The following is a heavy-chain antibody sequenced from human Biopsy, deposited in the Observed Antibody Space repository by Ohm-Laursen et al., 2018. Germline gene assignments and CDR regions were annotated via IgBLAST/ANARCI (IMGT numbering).Heavy chain of an antibody. CDR1: GGSISSHY. D-gene: IGHD3-10*01. V-gene: IGHV4-4*07. Sequence: GTLSLTCTVSGGSISSHYWTWIRQPAGKGLEWIGHIYSSGSTNYYPSLKSRVTMSVDTSKNQFSLKLSSVTAADTAVYFCARQYYGSGMLSYFDLWGRGTLVTVSS. J-gene: IGHJ2*01. CDR3: ARQYYGSGMLSYFDL. CDR2: IYSSGST.